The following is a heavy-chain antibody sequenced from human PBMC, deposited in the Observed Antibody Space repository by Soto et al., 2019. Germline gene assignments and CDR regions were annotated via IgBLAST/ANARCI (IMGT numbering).Heavy chain of an antibody. CDR3: ARVCGGDCHYGMDV. CDR2: IYYSGST. Sequence: PSETLSLTCTVSGGSISSYYWSWIRQPPGKGLEWIGYIYYSGSTNYNPSLKSRVAISVDTSKNQFSLKLSSVTAADTAVYYCARVCGGDCHYGMDVWGQGTTVTVS. V-gene: IGHV4-59*12. CDR1: GGSISSYY. D-gene: IGHD2-21*02. J-gene: IGHJ6*02.